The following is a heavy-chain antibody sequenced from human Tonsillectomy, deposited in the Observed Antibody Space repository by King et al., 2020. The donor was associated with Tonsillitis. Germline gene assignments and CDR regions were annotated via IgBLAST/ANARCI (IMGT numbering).Heavy chain of an antibody. CDR3: ARVAAGCSSTSCYLGWFDP. D-gene: IGHD2-2*01. J-gene: IGHJ5*02. Sequence: MQLQESGPGLVKPSETLSLTCTVSGGSISSYYWSWIRQPPGKGLEGIGYIYYIGSTNSNPSLKNRVTISVDTSKNQFSLKLSLLTAADTAVYYCARVAAGCSSTSCYLGWFDPWGQGTLVTVSS. V-gene: IGHV4-59*01. CDR1: GGSISSYY. CDR2: IYYIGST.